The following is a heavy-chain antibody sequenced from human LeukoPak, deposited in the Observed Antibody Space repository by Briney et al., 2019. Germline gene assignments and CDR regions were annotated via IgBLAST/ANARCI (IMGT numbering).Heavy chain of an antibody. Sequence: SETLSLTCTVSGGSISSSSYYWGWIRQPPGKGLEWIGSIYYSGSTYYNPSLKSRVTISVDTSKNQFSLKLSSVTAADTAVYYCARGLRYYDILTGYEPYYYYMDVWGKGTTVTISS. V-gene: IGHV4-39*01. D-gene: IGHD3-9*01. CDR1: GGSISSSSYY. CDR2: IYYSGST. CDR3: ARGLRYYDILTGYEPYYYYMDV. J-gene: IGHJ6*03.